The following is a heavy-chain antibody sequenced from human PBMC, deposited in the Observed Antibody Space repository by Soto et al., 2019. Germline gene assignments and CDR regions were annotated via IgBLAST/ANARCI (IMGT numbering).Heavy chain of an antibody. D-gene: IGHD6-6*01. J-gene: IGHJ4*02. CDR1: GYIFTTYG. Sequence: QVLLVQSGAEVKKPGASVKVSCKGSGYIFTTYGITWVRQAPGQGLEWMGWISAHNGNTNYAQKLQGRVTVTRDTSTSTAYMELRNLRSDDTAVYYCARGRDGDYWGQGALVTVSS. CDR2: ISAHNGNT. CDR3: ARGRDGDY. V-gene: IGHV1-18*01.